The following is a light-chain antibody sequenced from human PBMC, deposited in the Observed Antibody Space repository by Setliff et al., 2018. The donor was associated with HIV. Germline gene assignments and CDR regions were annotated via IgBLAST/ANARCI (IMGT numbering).Light chain of an antibody. CDR2: AAS. CDR3: QQANSFAI. V-gene: IGKV1-12*01. Sequence: DIQMTQSPSSVSASVGDRVTITCRASQDISSWLAWFQQKPGKAPKLLIYAASSLRSGVPSRFSGSGSGTDFTLTISNLQPEDFATYYCQQANSFAIFGGGTKVDIK. CDR1: QDISSW. J-gene: IGKJ4*01.